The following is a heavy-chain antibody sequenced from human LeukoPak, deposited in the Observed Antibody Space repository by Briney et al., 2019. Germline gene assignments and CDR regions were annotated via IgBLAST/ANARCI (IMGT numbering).Heavy chain of an antibody. V-gene: IGHV3-30*04. CDR1: GFTFSSYA. D-gene: IGHD4-17*01. CDR2: ISFDGSNK. CDR3: AKASYDGDYVPLRY. J-gene: IGHJ4*02. Sequence: GRSLRLSCAASGFTFSSYAMHWVRQAPGKGLEWVAVISFDGSNKYYADSVKGRFTISRDNSKNTLYLQMNSLRAEDTAVYYCAKASYDGDYVPLRYWGQGTLVTVSS.